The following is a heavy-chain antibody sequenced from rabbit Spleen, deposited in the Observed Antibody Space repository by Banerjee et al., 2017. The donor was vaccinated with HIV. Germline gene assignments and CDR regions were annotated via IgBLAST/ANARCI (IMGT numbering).Heavy chain of an antibody. CDR1: GFTISNYW. D-gene: IGHD2-1*01. V-gene: IGHV1S7*01. J-gene: IGHJ4*01. CDR2: IYPITETT. CDR3: VRDQAGDADYGPYYLNL. Sequence: QLEESGGRLVQPGGSLTLSCKAYGFTISNYWMNWVRQAPGKGLEWIGIIYPITETTYYANWVNGRFTVSSDNAQNTVDLQMNSLTAADTATYFCVRDQAGDADYGPYYLNLWGQGTLVTVS.